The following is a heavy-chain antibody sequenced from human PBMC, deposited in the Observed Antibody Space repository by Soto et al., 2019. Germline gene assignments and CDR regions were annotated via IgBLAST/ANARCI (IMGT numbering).Heavy chain of an antibody. D-gene: IGHD2-8*01. J-gene: IGHJ6*02. CDR1: GFTFGDYA. CDR3: TRGTSHGGYYYYGMDV. V-gene: IGHV3-49*03. Sequence: GSLRLSCTASGFTFGDYATSWFRQAPGKGLEWVGFIRSKAYGGTTEYAASVKGRFTISRDDSKSIAYLQMNSLKTEDTAVYYCTRGTSHGGYYYYGMDVWGQGTTVTVSS. CDR2: IRSKAYGGTT.